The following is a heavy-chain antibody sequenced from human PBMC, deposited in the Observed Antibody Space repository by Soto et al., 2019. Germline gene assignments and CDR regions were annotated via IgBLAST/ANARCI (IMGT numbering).Heavy chain of an antibody. Sequence: SETLSLTCAVYGGSFSGYYRSWIRQPPGKGLEWIGEINHSGSTNYNPSLKSRVTISVDTSKNQFSLKLSSVTAADTAVYYCARVYVRGGDYAHDFDYWGQGTLVTVSS. CDR3: ARVYVRGGDYAHDFDY. D-gene: IGHD2-21*02. CDR1: GGSFSGYY. J-gene: IGHJ4*02. V-gene: IGHV4-34*01. CDR2: INHSGST.